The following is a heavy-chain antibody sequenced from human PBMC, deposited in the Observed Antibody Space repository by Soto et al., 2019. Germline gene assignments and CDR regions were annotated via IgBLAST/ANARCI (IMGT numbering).Heavy chain of an antibody. CDR1: GYTFTGHY. CDR3: ARDLCPLGSGSACPKFGLDF. D-gene: IGHD3-10*01. J-gene: IGHJ6*02. Sequence: QVQLVQSGAEVKPPGASVTVSCKASGYTFTGHYMHWVRQVSGKGREYLGWLKSDNGGAYSAPKFEGRVTFTRDTSTTTAYMELSGLRSDDTAVYFCARDLCPLGSGSACPKFGLDFWGQGTTVTVSS. V-gene: IGHV1-2*02. CDR2: LKSDNGGA.